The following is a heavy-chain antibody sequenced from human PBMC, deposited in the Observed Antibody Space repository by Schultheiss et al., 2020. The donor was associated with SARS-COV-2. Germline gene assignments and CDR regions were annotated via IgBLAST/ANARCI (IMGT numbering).Heavy chain of an antibody. CDR3: ARWNDYYYYMDV. D-gene: IGHD1-1*01. J-gene: IGHJ6*03. CDR2: IYYSGST. CDR1: GGSISSGDYY. V-gene: IGHV4-30-4*01. Sequence: SETLSLTCTVSGGSISSGDYYWSWIRQPPGKGLEWIGYIYYSGSTYYNPSLKSRVTISVDTSKNQFSLKLSSVTAADTAVYYCARWNDYYYYMDVWGKGTTVTVSS.